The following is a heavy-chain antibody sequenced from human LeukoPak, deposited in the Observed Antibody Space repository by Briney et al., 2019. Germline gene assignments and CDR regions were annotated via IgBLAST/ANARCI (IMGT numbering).Heavy chain of an antibody. V-gene: IGHV1-8*01. D-gene: IGHD6-13*01. CDR3: ARAVAAGVDY. Sequence: ASVKVSCKSSLYTFTSYDINSVRPATGEGLEWMGRMNPNRGNTGYAQKFQGRVTMTRNTSISTAYMELNNLRSEDTAVYYCARAVAAGVDYWGQGTLVTVSS. J-gene: IGHJ4*02. CDR2: MNPNRGNT. CDR1: LYTFTSYD.